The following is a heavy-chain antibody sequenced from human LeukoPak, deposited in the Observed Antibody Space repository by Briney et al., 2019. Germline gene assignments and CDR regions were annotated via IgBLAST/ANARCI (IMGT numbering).Heavy chain of an antibody. Sequence: PGGSLRLSCAASGFTFSSYRMSWVRQAPGKGLEWVANIKDDGSQKYYVDSVKGRFIISRDNAQNSLDLQLNNLRAEDTAVYYCARDGYRDYYFDSWGQGALVTVSS. J-gene: IGHJ4*02. CDR1: GFTFSSYR. CDR2: IKDDGSQK. CDR3: ARDGYRDYYFDS. V-gene: IGHV3-7*05. D-gene: IGHD5-18*01.